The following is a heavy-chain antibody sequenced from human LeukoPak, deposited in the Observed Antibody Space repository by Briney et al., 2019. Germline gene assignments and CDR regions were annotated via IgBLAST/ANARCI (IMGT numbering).Heavy chain of an antibody. CDR3: AGAGGSGSYYNRRAWFDH. D-gene: IGHD3-10*01. CDR2: ISNSGSTI. V-gene: IGHV3-11*01. CDR1: GFTLSDYY. J-gene: IGHJ5*02. Sequence: GGSLRLSCAASGFTLSDYYMNWIRQPPGKGLEWISYISNSGSTIYYADPEKGPFPISRDNTKNALYLQMNSLRAEDTAVYYCAGAGGSGSYYNRRAWFDHWGQGTLVTVSS.